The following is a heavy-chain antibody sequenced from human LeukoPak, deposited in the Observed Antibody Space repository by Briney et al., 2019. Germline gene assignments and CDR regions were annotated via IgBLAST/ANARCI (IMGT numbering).Heavy chain of an antibody. V-gene: IGHV3-11*01. CDR2: ISSSGSTI. Sequence: GGSLRLSSAASGFTFSDYYMSWIRQAPGKGLEWVSYISSSGSTIYYADSVKGRFTISRDNAKNSLYLQMNSLRAEDTAVYYCARPSTDLNDYVWGSYRNYYFDYWGQGTLVTVSS. CDR1: GFTFSDYY. J-gene: IGHJ4*02. CDR3: ARPSTDLNDYVWGSYRNYYFDY. D-gene: IGHD3-16*02.